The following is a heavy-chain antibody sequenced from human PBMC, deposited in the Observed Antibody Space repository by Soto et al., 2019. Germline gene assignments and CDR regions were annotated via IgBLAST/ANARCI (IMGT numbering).Heavy chain of an antibody. CDR1: GFTFSNAW. CDR3: TTSISGLLTGH. Sequence: EVQLVESGGGLVKPGGSLRLSCEASGFTFSNAWMNWVRQAPGKGLEWVGRIRSNADGGTADYAAPVKGRFTFSRDDSQNTLFLEMNSLETEDRAVYFCTTSISGLLTGHWGQGTLVTVSS. D-gene: IGHD3-3*01. V-gene: IGHV3-15*07. J-gene: IGHJ4*02. CDR2: IRSNADGGTA.